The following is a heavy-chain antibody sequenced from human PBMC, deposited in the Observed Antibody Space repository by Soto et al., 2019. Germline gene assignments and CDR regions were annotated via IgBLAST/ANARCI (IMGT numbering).Heavy chain of an antibody. CDR3: EKDRVHTCSADAFDI. Sequence: GGSLRLSCAASGFTFSSYAMSWVRQAAGKGLEWVSAISGSGGSTYYADSVKGRFTISRDNSKNTLYLQMNSLRAEDTAVYYCEKDRVHTCSADAFDIWGQGTMVTVSS. J-gene: IGHJ3*02. CDR2: ISGSGGST. CDR1: GFTFSSYA. V-gene: IGHV3-23*01. D-gene: IGHD5-18*01.